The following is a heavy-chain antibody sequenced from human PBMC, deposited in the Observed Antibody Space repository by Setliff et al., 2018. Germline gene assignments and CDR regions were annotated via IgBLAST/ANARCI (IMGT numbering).Heavy chain of an antibody. V-gene: IGHV4-34*01. CDR2: INHSGGT. CDR1: GGSFSTYY. J-gene: IGHJ6*02. CDR3: ASQGEMISPWGYGMDV. Sequence: PSETLSLTCAVYGGSFSTYYWIWIRQPPGKGLEWIGEINHSGGTNYNPSLKSRVTILVDRSKNQFSLKLSSVTAADTAVYYCASQGEMISPWGYGMDVWGQGTTVTVSS. D-gene: IGHD3-16*01.